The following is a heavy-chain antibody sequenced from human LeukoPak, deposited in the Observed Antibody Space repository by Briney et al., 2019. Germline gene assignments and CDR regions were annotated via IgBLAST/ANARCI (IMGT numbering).Heavy chain of an antibody. CDR2: ISSSSSYI. Sequence: PGGSLRLSCAASGFTFSSYSMNWVRQAPGKGLEWVSSISSSSSYIYYADSVKGRFTISRDNAKNSLYLQMNSLRAEDTAVYYCARDARPIAAAAPYYYYGMDVWGKGTTVTVSS. V-gene: IGHV3-21*01. CDR3: ARDARPIAAAAPYYYYGMDV. D-gene: IGHD6-13*01. CDR1: GFTFSSYS. J-gene: IGHJ6*04.